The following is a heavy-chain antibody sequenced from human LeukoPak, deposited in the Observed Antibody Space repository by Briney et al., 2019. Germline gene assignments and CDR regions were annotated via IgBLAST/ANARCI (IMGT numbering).Heavy chain of an antibody. Sequence: PSETLSLTCTVSGGSISSYYWSWIRQPPGKGLEWIGYIYYSESTNYNPSLKSRVTISVDASKNQFSLKLSSVTAADTAVYYCARVDGKNCSGGSYPRDYYYYGMDVWGQGTTVTVSS. CDR1: GGSISSYY. D-gene: IGHD2-15*01. V-gene: IGHV4-59*01. J-gene: IGHJ6*02. CDR2: IYYSEST. CDR3: ARVDGKNCSGGSYPRDYYYYGMDV.